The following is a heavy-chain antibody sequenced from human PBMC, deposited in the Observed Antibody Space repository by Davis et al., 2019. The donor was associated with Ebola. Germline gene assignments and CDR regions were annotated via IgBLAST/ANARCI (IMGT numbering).Heavy chain of an antibody. CDR3: AGYGDYFLG. CDR1: GGSISSYY. Sequence: MPSETLSLTCTVSGGSISSYYWSWIRQPPGKGLEWIGYIFHSGSTFSTPSLKSRVTISVDRSKNQFSLNLSSVTAADTAVYYCAGYGDYFLGWGQGTLVTVSS. J-gene: IGHJ4*02. D-gene: IGHD4-17*01. CDR2: IFHSGST. V-gene: IGHV4-59*04.